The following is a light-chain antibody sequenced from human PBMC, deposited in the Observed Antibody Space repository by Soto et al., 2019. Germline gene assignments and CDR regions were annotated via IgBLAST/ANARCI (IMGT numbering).Light chain of an antibody. V-gene: IGKV3-20*01. Sequence: EMGLTQSPGTLSLSPGERATLSCRASQSVSSSYLAWYQQKPGQAPRLRIYGASSRATGIPDRFSGSGSGTDFTLTISRLEPEDFAVYSCQPYGSSNTFGQGTKVDIK. CDR2: GAS. CDR1: QSVSSSY. J-gene: IGKJ1*01. CDR3: QPYGSSNT.